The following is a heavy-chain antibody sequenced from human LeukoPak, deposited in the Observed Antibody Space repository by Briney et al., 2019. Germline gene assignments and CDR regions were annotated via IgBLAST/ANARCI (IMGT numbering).Heavy chain of an antibody. V-gene: IGHV3-23*01. CDR1: EFIFRNYA. J-gene: IGHJ4*02. CDR2: IRHNGEAT. Sequence: PGGSLRLSCVASEFIFRNYAMTCVRQATGKGLEWVSTIRHNGEATYFEDSVKGRFNISRDNTKNTLYLQMNSLRAEDTAIYFCAKDAGPSGEGATPADWGQGTLVTVSS. D-gene: IGHD1-26*01. CDR3: AKDAGPSGEGATPAD.